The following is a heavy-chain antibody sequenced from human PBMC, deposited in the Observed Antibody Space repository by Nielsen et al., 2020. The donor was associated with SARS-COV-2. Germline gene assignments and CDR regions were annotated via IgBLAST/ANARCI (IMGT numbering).Heavy chain of an antibody. CDR1: GFTFSNYD. D-gene: IGHD3-22*01. Sequence: GGSLRLSCAASGFTFSNYDFHWVRQATGKGLEWVSAISTAGDTYYPDSVKGRFTISRDNAKNSLYLQMNSLRDEDTAVYYCARRRVDYYDNRAFDIWGQGTMVTVSS. J-gene: IGHJ3*02. CDR3: ARRRVDYYDNRAFDI. CDR2: ISTAGDT. V-gene: IGHV3-13*01.